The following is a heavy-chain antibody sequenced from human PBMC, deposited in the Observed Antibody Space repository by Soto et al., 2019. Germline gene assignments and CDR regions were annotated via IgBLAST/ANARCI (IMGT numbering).Heavy chain of an antibody. V-gene: IGHV3-30*18. CDR2: ISSDGGDK. D-gene: IGHD2-15*01. J-gene: IGHJ5*02. CDR3: VKGSDVARQELDR. Sequence: QVQLVESGGGVVQPGRSPRLSCAASGFTFSNFGMHWVRQAPGKGLAWVAAISSDGGDKYYSHSVKDRFTVSRDNSRNTLFLQMNSLRVEDTAVYYCVKGSDVARQELDRWGQGILVTVSS. CDR1: GFTFSNFG.